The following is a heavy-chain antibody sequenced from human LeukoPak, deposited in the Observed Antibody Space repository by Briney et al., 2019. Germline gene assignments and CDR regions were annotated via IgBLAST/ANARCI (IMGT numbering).Heavy chain of an antibody. CDR3: AKARGQNWIDP. J-gene: IGHJ5*02. CDR1: GFIFHDYA. CDR2: ISWDSGSI. V-gene: IGHV3-9*01. Sequence: GGSLRLSCAASGFIFHDYAMHWVRQAPGKGLEWVSGISWDSGSIGYADSVKGRFTISRDNAKNSLYLQMNSLRAEDTALCYCAKARGQNWIDPWSQGTLVTVSS. D-gene: IGHD3-10*01.